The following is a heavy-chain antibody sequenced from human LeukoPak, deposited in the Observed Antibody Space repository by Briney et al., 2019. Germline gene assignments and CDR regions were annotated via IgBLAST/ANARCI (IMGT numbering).Heavy chain of an antibody. CDR1: GFTFSSYA. D-gene: IGHD6-19*01. CDR2: ISGSGGST. J-gene: IGHJ3*02. V-gene: IGHV3-23*01. CDR3: ASPTSGQSFDI. Sequence: GGSLRLSCAASGFTFSSYAMSWVRQAPGKGLEWVSAISGSGGSTYYADSVKGRFTISRDNSKNTLYLQMHSLRAEDTAVYYCASPTSGQSFDIWGQGTMVTVSS.